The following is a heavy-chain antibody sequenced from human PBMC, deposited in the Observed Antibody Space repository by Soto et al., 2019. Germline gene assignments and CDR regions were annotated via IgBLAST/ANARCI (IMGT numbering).Heavy chain of an antibody. Sequence: PSETLSLTCSVSGDSISSYYWSWIRQPPGKGLEWIGYIYYSGSTNYNPSFKSRVTISVDTPKNQFSLKLTSVTAADTAVYYCARGVGTIGPWDQGPLVTGSS. J-gene: IGHJ5*02. CDR3: ARGVGTIGP. CDR1: GDSISSYY. CDR2: IYYSGST. V-gene: IGHV4-59*01. D-gene: IGHD5-12*01.